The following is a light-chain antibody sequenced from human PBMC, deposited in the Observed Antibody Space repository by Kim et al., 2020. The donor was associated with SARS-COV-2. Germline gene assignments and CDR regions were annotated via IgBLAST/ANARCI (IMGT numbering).Light chain of an antibody. Sequence: SSELTQDSAVSVALGQTVRITCQGDSLRSYYASWYQQKPGQAPVLVIYGKNNRPSGIPDRFSGSSSGNTASLTITGAQAEDEADYYCNSRDSSGNNWVFGGGTQLTVL. V-gene: IGLV3-19*01. J-gene: IGLJ3*02. CDR1: SLRSYY. CDR3: NSRDSSGNNWV. CDR2: GKN.